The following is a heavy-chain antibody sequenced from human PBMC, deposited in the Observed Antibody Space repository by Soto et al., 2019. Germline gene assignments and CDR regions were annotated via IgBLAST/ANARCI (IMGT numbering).Heavy chain of an antibody. D-gene: IGHD1-1*01. V-gene: IGHV1-2*02. CDR1: GHTFTGYF. CDR3: ARDRWNNAGYAMDV. J-gene: IGHJ6*02. Sequence: ASVKVSCKVSGHTFTGYFIHWVRQAPGQGLEWMGWINPNSGGTNYAQKFQGRVTMTRDTSISTAYMELRRLKSDDTAIYYCARDRWNNAGYAMDVWGQGTTVTVSS. CDR2: INPNSGGT.